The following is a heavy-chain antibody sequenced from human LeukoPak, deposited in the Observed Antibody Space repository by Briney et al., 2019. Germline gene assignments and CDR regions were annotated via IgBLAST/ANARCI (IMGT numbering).Heavy chain of an antibody. V-gene: IGHV4-61*08. Sequence: PSQTLSLTCTVSGGSISSGGYYWSWIRQPPGKGLEWIGYIYYSGSTNYNPSLKSRVTISVDTSKNQFSLKLSSVTAADTAVYYCARVGYSSSWGRDYYYYMDVWGKGTTVTVSS. J-gene: IGHJ6*03. CDR3: ARVGYSSSWGRDYYYYMDV. CDR2: IYYSGST. D-gene: IGHD6-13*01. CDR1: GGSISSGGYY.